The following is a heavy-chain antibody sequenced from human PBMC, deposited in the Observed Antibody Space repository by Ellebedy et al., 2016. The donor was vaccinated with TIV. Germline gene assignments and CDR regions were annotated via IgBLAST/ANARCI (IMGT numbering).Heavy chain of an antibody. CDR3: VRGAGSYHFDY. J-gene: IGHJ4*02. CDR2: IDKSGRST. D-gene: IGHD1-26*01. CDR1: GFAFSSYA. Sequence: PGGSLRLSCAASGFAFSSYAMSWARQAPGKGLEWVSTIDKSGRSTYYADSVKGRFTVSRDNPKNTLYLQMNSLRAEDTAVYYCVRGAGSYHFDYWGQGTLVTV. V-gene: IGHV3-23*05.